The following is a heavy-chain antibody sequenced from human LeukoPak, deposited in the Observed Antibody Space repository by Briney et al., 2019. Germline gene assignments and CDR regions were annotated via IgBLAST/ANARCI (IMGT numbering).Heavy chain of an antibody. CDR1: GFTFSNYA. V-gene: IGHV3-30-3*01. D-gene: IGHD2-8*01. CDR3: ARSQWSDH. Sequence: GGSLRLSCAASGFTFSNYAMYWVRQAPGKGLEWVAVISYDENNKYYTDSVKGRFTISRDNSKNTLYLQMNSLRAEDTAVYYCARSQWSDHWGQGTLVTVSS. J-gene: IGHJ4*02. CDR2: ISYDENNK.